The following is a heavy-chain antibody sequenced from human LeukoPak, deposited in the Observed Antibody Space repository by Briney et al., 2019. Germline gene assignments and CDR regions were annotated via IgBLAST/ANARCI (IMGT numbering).Heavy chain of an antibody. CDR3: ASARVLRNEYSSLADYETYYYYYYMDV. CDR2: ISAYNGNT. D-gene: IGHD6-6*01. Sequence: ASVKVSCKCSGYTFSGYYIHWVRQAPGQGLEWMGWISAYNGNTNYAQKLQGRVTMTTDTSTSTAYMELSSLRSEDTAVYYCASARVLRNEYSSLADYETYYYYYYMDVWGKGTTVTVSS. CDR1: GYTFSGYY. J-gene: IGHJ6*03. V-gene: IGHV1-18*04.